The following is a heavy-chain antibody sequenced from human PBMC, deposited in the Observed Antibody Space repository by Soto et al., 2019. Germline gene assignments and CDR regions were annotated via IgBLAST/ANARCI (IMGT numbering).Heavy chain of an antibody. CDR3: AGHIGSDYYYYYRMDV. V-gene: IGHV1-69*13. Sequence: SVKVSCKASGGTFSSYAISWVRQAPGQGLEWMGGIIPIFGTANYAQKFQGRVTITADESTSTAYMELSSLRSEDTAVYYCAGHIGSDYYYYYRMDVWGQGTTVTVSS. D-gene: IGHD3-3*02. CDR1: GGTFSSYA. J-gene: IGHJ6*02. CDR2: IIPIFGTA.